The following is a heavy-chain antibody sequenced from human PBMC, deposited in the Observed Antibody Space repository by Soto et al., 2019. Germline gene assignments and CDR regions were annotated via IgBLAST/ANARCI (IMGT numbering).Heavy chain of an antibody. CDR1: GFTFSGYW. CDR2: INSDGSGR. Sequence: EVQLVESGGGLVQPGGSLRLSCAASGFTFSGYWMHWVRQVPGKGLVWVSRINSDGSGRSYADSVKGRFTISRDNAKNTLHLQMNSLRAEDTAVYYCARVGLGAFDAFDVWGQGTLVTVSS. CDR3: ARVGLGAFDAFDV. D-gene: IGHD1-26*01. V-gene: IGHV3-74*01. J-gene: IGHJ3*01.